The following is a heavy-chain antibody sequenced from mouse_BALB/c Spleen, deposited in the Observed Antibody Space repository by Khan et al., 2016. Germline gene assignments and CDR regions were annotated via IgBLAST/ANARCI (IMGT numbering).Heavy chain of an antibody. CDR3: VRIDGYYFAY. Sequence: EVQLVETGGGLVQPKGSLKLSCVASGFTFNTNAMNWVRQAPGKGLEWVARIRSKSNNYETYYADSVKDRLTISRDDSQSMFYLQMNNFKTNDTAIYYCVRIDGYYFAYWGQGTLVTVSA. D-gene: IGHD2-3*01. V-gene: IGHV10S3*01. CDR1: GFTFNTNA. J-gene: IGHJ3*01. CDR2: IRSKSNNYET.